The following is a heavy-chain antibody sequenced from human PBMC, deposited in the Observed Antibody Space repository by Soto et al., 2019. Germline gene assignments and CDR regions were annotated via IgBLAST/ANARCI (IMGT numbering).Heavy chain of an antibody. D-gene: IGHD3-16*01. CDR1: GFTFSTYG. J-gene: IGHJ6*02. Sequence: EVQLLESGGGLVQPRGSLRLSCAASGFTFSTYGMSWVRQAPGKGLEWVSVISGGGGDTYYAGSVKGRFTIARDNSKKTMYLEMNSLKAEDRAVYYCAKTPQWGLPLSGGMDVWGQGTTVTVPS. CDR3: AKTPQWGLPLSGGMDV. V-gene: IGHV3-23*01. CDR2: ISGGGGDT.